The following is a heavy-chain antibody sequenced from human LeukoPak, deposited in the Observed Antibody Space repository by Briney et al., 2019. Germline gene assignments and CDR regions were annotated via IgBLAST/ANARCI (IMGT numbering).Heavy chain of an antibody. CDR1: GYTFTSYG. CDR2: ISAYNGNT. V-gene: IGHV1-18*01. CDR3: ARNRLPVSWSGCLDAFDI. J-gene: IGHJ3*02. Sequence: ASVKVSCKASGYTFTSYGISWVRQAPGQGLEWMGWISAYNGNTNYAQKLQGRVTMTTDTSTSTAYMELRSLRSDDTAVYYCARNRLPVSWSGCLDAFDIWGQGTMVTVSS. D-gene: IGHD3-3*01.